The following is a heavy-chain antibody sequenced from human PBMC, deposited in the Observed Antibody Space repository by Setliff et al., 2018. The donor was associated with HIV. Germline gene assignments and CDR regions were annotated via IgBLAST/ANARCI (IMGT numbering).Heavy chain of an antibody. CDR2: IGPYNGRT. Sequence: ASVKVSCKTSGYMFIAYGMSWVRRAPGQGLEWMGWIGPYNGRTEYAQESLRDPPASTAYMELRSLRSDDTAVYYCARDDGGYNYAEAFDVWGQGTMVTVSS. CDR1: GYMFIAYG. V-gene: IGHV1-18*01. D-gene: IGHD3-16*01. CDR3: ARDDGGYNYAEAFDV. J-gene: IGHJ3*01.